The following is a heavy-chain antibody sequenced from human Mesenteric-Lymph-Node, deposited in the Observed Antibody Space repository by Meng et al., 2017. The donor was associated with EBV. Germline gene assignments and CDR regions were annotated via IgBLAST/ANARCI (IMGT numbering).Heavy chain of an antibody. J-gene: IGHJ5*02. V-gene: IGHV4-34*01. CDR3: ARQGYCRTTTCSTWFDP. D-gene: IGHD2-2*01. CDR2: IHHSETA. CDR1: GGSFSGYS. Sequence: QVQLQQWGAGLLKPSDTLSLTCVIYGGSFSGYSWNWIRQAPGKGLEWIGKIHHSETADYNPSLEDRVIMSADTSKNQFSLKLTSVTAADTAVYYCARQGYCRTTTCSTWFDPWGQGTLVTVSS.